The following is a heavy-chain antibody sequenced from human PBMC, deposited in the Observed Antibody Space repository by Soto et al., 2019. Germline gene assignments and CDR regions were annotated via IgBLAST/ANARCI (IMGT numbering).Heavy chain of an antibody. J-gene: IGHJ6*02. Sequence: GDALKLSRNGSGYRFTSYWIGWVRQMPGKGLEWMGIIYPGDSDTKYNPSFQGQVTISADKSITTTYLQWSSLKASDTAIYYCAASIFYYGMDVWGQGTTVTVSS. CDR2: IYPGDSDT. CDR1: GYRFTSYW. CDR3: AASIFYYGMDV. V-gene: IGHV5-51*01.